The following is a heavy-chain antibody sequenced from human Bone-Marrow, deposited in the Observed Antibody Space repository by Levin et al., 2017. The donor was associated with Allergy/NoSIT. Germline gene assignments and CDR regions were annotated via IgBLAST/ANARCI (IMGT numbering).Heavy chain of an antibody. CDR1: GFTFSRFT. V-gene: IGHV3-48*02. CDR3: ARVGYTYVYFYSGMDV. CDR2: ISGRSDSI. Sequence: GESLKISCETSGFTFSRFTMNWVRQTPGKGLEWVSQISGRSDSIYYADSVKGRFTISRDNAKNSLYLHMDNLRDEDTAVYYCARVGYTYVYFYSGMDVWGQGTTVTVSS. D-gene: IGHD5-18*01. J-gene: IGHJ6*02.